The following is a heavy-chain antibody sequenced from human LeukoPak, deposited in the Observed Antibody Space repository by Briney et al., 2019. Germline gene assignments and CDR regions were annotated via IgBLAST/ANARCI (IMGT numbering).Heavy chain of an antibody. CDR2: INHSGST. J-gene: IGHJ4*02. V-gene: IGHV4-34*01. D-gene: IGHD6-13*01. CDR1: GGSFSGYY. CDR3: ARGVAAAGK. Sequence: PSETLSLICAVYGGSFSGYYWSWIRQPPGKGLEWIGEINHSGSTNYNPSLKSRVTISVDTSKNQFSLKLSSVTAADTAVYYCARGVAAAGKWGQGTLVTVSS.